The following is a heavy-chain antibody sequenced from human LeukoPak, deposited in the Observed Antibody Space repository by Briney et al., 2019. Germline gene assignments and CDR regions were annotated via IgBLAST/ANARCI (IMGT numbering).Heavy chain of an antibody. Sequence: SVKVSCKASGGTFSSYAISWVRQAPGQGLEWMGGIIPIFGTANHAQKFQGRVTITADKSTSTAYMELSSLRSEDTAVYYCARDQLDLAAAGTPAYYFDYWGQGTLVTVSS. J-gene: IGHJ4*02. CDR3: ARDQLDLAAAGTPAYYFDY. D-gene: IGHD6-13*01. V-gene: IGHV1-69*06. CDR1: GGTFSSYA. CDR2: IIPIFGTA.